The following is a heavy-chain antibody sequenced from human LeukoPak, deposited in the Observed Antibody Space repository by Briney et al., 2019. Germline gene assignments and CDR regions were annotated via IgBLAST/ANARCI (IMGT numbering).Heavy chain of an antibody. D-gene: IGHD1-26*01. J-gene: IGHJ4*02. CDR3: ARDLVYSGSYNHFDY. CDR1: GYTFTSYY. CDR2: INPSGGST. V-gene: IGHV1-46*01. Sequence: ASVKVSCKASGYTFTSYYMHWVRQAPGQGLEWMGIINPSGGSTSYAQKFQGRVTMTRDTSTSTVYMELSSLGSEDTAVYYCARDLVYSGSYNHFDYWGQGTLVTVSS.